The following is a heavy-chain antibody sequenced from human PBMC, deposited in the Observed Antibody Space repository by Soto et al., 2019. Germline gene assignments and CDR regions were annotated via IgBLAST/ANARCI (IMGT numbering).Heavy chain of an antibody. V-gene: IGHV2-5*02. J-gene: IGHJ4*02. CDR3: AHCTLHDYGDYDPGTSHVFDS. CDR2: IYGDNDK. Sequence: SGPTLVNPTQTLTLTCTFSGFSLSTSGVGVARIRQPPGKALEWLALIYGDNDKRYSPSLKTRLTITKDTSKNQVVLTMTNMDPVDTATYYCAHCTLHDYGDYDPGTSHVFDSWGQGTLVTVSS. CDR1: GFSLSTSGVG. D-gene: IGHD4-17*01.